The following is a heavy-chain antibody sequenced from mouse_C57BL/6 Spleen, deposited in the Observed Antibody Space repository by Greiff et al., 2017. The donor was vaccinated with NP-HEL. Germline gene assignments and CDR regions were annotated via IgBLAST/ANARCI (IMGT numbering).Heavy chain of an antibody. Sequence: EVQLVESGGGLVKPGGSLKLSCAASGFTFSSYTMSWVRQTPEKRLEWVATISGGGGNTYYPDSVKGRFTISRDNAKNTLYLQMSSLRSEDTALYYCARQEEYFDVWGTGTTVTVSS. CDR3: ARQEEYFDV. CDR1: GFTFSSYT. J-gene: IGHJ1*03. V-gene: IGHV5-9*01. CDR2: ISGGGGNT.